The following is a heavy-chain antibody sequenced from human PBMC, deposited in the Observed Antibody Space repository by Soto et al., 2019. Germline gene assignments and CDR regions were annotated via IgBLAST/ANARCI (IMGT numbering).Heavy chain of an antibody. CDR2: IIPILGIA. D-gene: IGHD2-2*01. J-gene: IGHJ6*03. V-gene: IGHV1-69*02. CDR3: ARGDCSSTSCYGSPIYYYYYMDV. CDR1: GGTFXSYT. Sequence: SVKVSCKASGGTFXSYTISWVRQAPGQGLEWMGRIIPILGIANYAQKFQGRVTITADKSTSTAYMELSSLRSEDTAVYYCARGDCSSTSCYGSPIYYYYYMDVWGKGTTVTVSS.